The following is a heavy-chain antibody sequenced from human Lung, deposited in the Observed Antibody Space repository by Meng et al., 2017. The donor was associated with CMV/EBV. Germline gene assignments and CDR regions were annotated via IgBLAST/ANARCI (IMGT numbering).Heavy chain of an antibody. CDR3: ARGNGWRFDY. CDR2: ININTGNP. CDR1: GFTLNSYA. D-gene: IGHD6-19*01. Sequence: QVELVQAGVELKEPRASVKGSCNGFGFTLNSYAMNWVRHAPGQGLEWMGWININTGNPTYAQGFTGRFVFSLDTSVSTAYLQIDSLKADDTAVYYCARGNGWRFDYWGQGTLVTVSS. V-gene: IGHV7-4-1*01. J-gene: IGHJ4*02.